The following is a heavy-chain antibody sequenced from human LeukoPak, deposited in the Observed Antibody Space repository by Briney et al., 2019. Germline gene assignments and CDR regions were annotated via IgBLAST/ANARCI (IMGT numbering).Heavy chain of an antibody. D-gene: IGHD5-18*01. Sequence: PSETLSLTSTVYGGSFSGYYWSWIRQPPGKGREWIGEINHSGSTNYNPSLKSRVTISVDTSKNQCSLKPSAVTAADTAVYCCARRRGYSYGYGRWGQGTLVTVSS. CDR1: GGSFSGYY. CDR3: ARRRGYSYGYGR. V-gene: IGHV4-34*01. CDR2: INHSGST. J-gene: IGHJ4*02.